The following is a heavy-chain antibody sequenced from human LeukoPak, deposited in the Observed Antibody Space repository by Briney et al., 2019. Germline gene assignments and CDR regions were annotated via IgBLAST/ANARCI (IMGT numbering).Heavy chain of an antibody. CDR2: ISYDGSNK. CDR1: RFTFSSYA. D-gene: IGHD1-26*01. CDR3: ARVSRWEHLDY. Sequence: PGGSLRLSCAASRFTFSSYAMHWVRQAPGKGLEWVAVISYDGSNKYYADSVKGRFTISRDNSKNTLYLQMNSLRAEDTAVYYCARVSRWEHLDYWGQGTLVTVSS. V-gene: IGHV3-30-3*01. J-gene: IGHJ4*02.